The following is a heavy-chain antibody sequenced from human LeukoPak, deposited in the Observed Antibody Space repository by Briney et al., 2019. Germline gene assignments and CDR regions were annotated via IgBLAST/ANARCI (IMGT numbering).Heavy chain of an antibody. Sequence: PGRSLRLSCAASGFTFDDYAMHWVRQAPGKGLVWVSRINSDGSSTSYADSVKGRFTISRDNAKNTLYLQMNSLRAEDTAVYYCARVSGWYYFDYWGQGTLVTVSS. CDR2: INSDGSST. CDR1: GFTFDDYA. CDR3: ARVSGWYYFDY. V-gene: IGHV3-74*01. J-gene: IGHJ4*02. D-gene: IGHD6-19*01.